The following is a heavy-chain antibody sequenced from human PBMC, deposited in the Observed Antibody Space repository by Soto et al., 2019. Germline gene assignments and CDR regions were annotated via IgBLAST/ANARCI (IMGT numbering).Heavy chain of an antibody. CDR3: ARTIYFDSSGETDY. Sequence: QVQLVDSGGGVVQPGRSLRLSCAASGFTFSSYAIHWVRQAPSKGLEWVAVISYDGNNKYYADSVKGRFTISRDNSKNTLYLQMNSLRAEDTAVYYCARTIYFDSSGETDYWGQGTLVTVSS. V-gene: IGHV3-30-3*01. D-gene: IGHD3-22*01. J-gene: IGHJ4*02. CDR2: ISYDGNNK. CDR1: GFTFSSYA.